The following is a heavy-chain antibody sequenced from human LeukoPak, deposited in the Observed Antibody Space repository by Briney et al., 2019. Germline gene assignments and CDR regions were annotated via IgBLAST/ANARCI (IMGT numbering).Heavy chain of an antibody. CDR1: GYTFTNYA. V-gene: IGHV1-3*01. Sequence: ASVKVSCKASGYTFTNYAMHWVRQAPGQRLEWMGWINAGDGNTRYLQNFQGRVTFTRDTSASTAYMALGNLRSEDTAVYYCVAVDYGDYWGQGTLVTVSS. J-gene: IGHJ4*02. CDR2: INAGDGNT. CDR3: VAVDYGDY.